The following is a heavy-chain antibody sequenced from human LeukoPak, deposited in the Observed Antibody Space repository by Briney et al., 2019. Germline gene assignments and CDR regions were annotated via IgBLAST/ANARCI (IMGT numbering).Heavy chain of an antibody. D-gene: IGHD3-22*01. CDR1: GFTFSSYA. CDR3: AKLPSDSSGYYFFDY. V-gene: IGHV3-23*01. CDR2: ISGSGGST. Sequence: PGGSLRLSCAASGFTFSSYAMSWVRQAPGKGLEWVSAISGSGGSTYYADSVKGRFTISRDNSKNTLCLQMNSLRAEDAAVYYCAKLPSDSSGYYFFDYWDQGALVTVSS. J-gene: IGHJ4*02.